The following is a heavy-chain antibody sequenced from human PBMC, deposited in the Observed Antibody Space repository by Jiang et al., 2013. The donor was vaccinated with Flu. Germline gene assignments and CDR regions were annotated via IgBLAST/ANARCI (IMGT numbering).Heavy chain of an antibody. D-gene: IGHD6-13*01. CDR2: TYYRSKWYN. CDR1: DSSNSAA. Sequence: DSSNSAAWNWIRQSPSRGLEWLGRTYYRSKWYNDYAVSVKSRITINPDTTKNQFSLQLRSVTLEDTAVYYCTRDGTYIAAYNYWGQGTLVTVSS. V-gene: IGHV6-1*01. CDR3: TRDGTYIAAYNY. J-gene: IGHJ4*02.